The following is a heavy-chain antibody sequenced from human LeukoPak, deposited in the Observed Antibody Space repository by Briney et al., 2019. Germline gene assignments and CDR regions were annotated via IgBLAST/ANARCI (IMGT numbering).Heavy chain of an antibody. CDR3: ARRGAKLLWFGELSRGAFDI. D-gene: IGHD3-10*01. V-gene: IGHV4-34*01. Sequence: KTSETLSLTCAVYGGSFSGYYWSWIRQPPGKGLEWIGEINHSGSTNYNPSLKSRVTISVGTSKNQFSLKLSSVTAADTAVYYCARRGAKLLWFGELSRGAFDIWGQGTMVTVSS. J-gene: IGHJ3*02. CDR2: INHSGST. CDR1: GGSFSGYY.